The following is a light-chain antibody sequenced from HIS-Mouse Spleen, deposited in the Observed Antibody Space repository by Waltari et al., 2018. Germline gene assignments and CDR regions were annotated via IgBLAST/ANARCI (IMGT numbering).Light chain of an antibody. CDR3: YSTDSSGNHRV. J-gene: IGLJ2*01. V-gene: IGLV3-10*01. Sequence: SYELTQPPSVSVSPGQPARLTCSGDALPQNSAYWYQQKSGQAPVLVIYEDSKRPSGIPERFSGSSSGTMATLTISGAQVEDEADYYCYSTDSSGNHRVFGGGTKLTVL. CDR2: EDS. CDR1: ALPQNS.